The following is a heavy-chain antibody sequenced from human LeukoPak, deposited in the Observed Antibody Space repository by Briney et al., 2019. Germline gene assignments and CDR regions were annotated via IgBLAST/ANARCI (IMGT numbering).Heavy chain of an antibody. CDR2: INWNGGST. CDR3: ARDEETTFGDYFDY. J-gene: IGHJ4*02. V-gene: IGHV3-20*04. CDR1: GFTFDDYG. Sequence: GSLRLSCAASGFTFDDYGMSWVRQAPGKGLEWVSGINWNGGSTGYADSVKGRFTISRDNAKNSLYLQMNSLRAEDTAVYYCARDEETTFGDYFDYWGQGTLVTVSS. D-gene: IGHD3-10*02.